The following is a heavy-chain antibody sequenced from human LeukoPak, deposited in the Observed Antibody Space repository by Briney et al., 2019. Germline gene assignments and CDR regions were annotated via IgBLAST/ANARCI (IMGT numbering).Heavy chain of an antibody. J-gene: IGHJ5*02. Sequence: PGGSLRLSCAASGFIVSSNYMSWVRQAPGKGLEWVSSISSSSNYIYYADSVKGRVTISRDNAKNSLYLQMNSLRAEDTAVYYCAKNLIAAPGDYGVWGPSNWFDPWGQGTLVTVSS. CDR1: GFIVSSNY. CDR3: AKNLIAAPGDYGVWGPSNWFDP. V-gene: IGHV3-21*04. CDR2: ISSSSNYI. D-gene: IGHD4-17*01.